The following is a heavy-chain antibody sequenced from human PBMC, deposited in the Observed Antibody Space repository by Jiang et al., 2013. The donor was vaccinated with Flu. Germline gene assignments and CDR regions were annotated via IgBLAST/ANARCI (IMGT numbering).Heavy chain of an antibody. CDR1: GFTFSSYG. CDR3: ARGHFFSYMDV. V-gene: IGHV3-30*02. J-gene: IGHJ6*03. CDR2: IRYDGSNQ. Sequence: GVVQPGGSLRLSCAASGFTFSSYGIHWARLAPGKGLEWLAFIRYDGSNQYYAESVKGRFTISRDNSKNTLFLQMNSLRAEDTAVYYCARGHFFSYMDVWGKGTTVTVSS.